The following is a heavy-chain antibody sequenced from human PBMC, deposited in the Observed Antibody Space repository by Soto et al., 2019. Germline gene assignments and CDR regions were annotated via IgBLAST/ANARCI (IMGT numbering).Heavy chain of an antibody. J-gene: IGHJ4*02. V-gene: IGHV3-49*04. Sequence: GGSLRLSCTASGFTFGDYAMSWVRQAPGKGLEWVGFIRIKGYAGTTEYAASVKDRFTISRDDSKSIAYLQMNSLKTEDTGVYYCTITPLRSGCKWIGFDFWGQGTLVTVSS. CDR2: IRIKGYAGTT. D-gene: IGHD6-19*01. CDR1: GFTFGDYA. CDR3: TITPLRSGCKWIGFDF.